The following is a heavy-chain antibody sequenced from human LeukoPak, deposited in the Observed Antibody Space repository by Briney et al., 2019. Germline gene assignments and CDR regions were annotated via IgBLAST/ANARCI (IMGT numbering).Heavy chain of an antibody. CDR1: GGSISSSSYY. V-gene: IGHV4-39*01. CDR3: ARLRTIFGVVSTFGMDV. CDR2: IYYSGST. J-gene: IGHJ6*02. Sequence: PSETLSLTCTVSGGSISSSSYYWGWIRQPPGKGLEWIGSIYYSGSTYYSPSLKSRVTISVDTSKNQFSLKLSSVTAADTAVYYCARLRTIFGVVSTFGMDVWGQGTTVTVSS. D-gene: IGHD3-3*01.